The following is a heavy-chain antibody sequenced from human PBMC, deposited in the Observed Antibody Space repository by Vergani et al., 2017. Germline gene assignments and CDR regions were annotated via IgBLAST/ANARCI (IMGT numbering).Heavy chain of an antibody. CDR1: GGSISSYY. D-gene: IGHD3-22*01. CDR2: IYYSGST. V-gene: IGHV4-59*08. CDR3: ARGPMIVEAFDI. Sequence: QVQLQESGPGLVKPSETLSLTCTVSGGSISSYYWSWIRQPPGKGLEWIGYIYYSGSTNYNPSLKSRVTISVDTSKNQFSLKLSSVTAADTAVYYCARGPMIVEAFDIWGQGTMVTVSS. J-gene: IGHJ3*02.